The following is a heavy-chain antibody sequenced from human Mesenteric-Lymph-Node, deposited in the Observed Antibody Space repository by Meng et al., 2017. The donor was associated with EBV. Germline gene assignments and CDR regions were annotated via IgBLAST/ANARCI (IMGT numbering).Heavy chain of an antibody. CDR3: AHLRGSSSPALDY. D-gene: IGHD6-13*01. CDR2: IYWDDDK. V-gene: IGHV2-5*02. Sequence: TMKEHRPPLVKPTQTLTLTCTFSGFSLSTSGVGVGWIRHPPAQALEWLALIYWDDDKRYSPSLKSRLTVTTDTSKSQVVLTTSNMDPVDTATYYCAHLRGSSSPALDYWGQGTLVTVSS. CDR1: GFSLSTSGVG. J-gene: IGHJ4*02.